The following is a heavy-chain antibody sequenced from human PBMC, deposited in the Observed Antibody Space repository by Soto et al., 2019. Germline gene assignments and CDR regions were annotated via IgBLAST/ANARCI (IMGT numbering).Heavy chain of an antibody. CDR3: ARSRTVRNYAADRSDYIYFFDY. J-gene: IGHJ4*02. D-gene: IGHD3-22*01. CDR1: GDSISTFY. Sequence: PSETLSLTCTVSGDSISTFYWGWMRQSPGKELEWIGYVYYTGSTNYNPSLKSRVTISVDRSKNQFSLKLTSANAADTAVYYCARSRTVRNYAADRSDYIYFFDYWGQETQVTVSS. V-gene: IGHV4-59*01. CDR2: VYYTGST.